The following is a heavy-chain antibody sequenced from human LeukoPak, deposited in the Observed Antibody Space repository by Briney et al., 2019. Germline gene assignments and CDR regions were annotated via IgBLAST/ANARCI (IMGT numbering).Heavy chain of an antibody. CDR2: IWYDGSNR. V-gene: IGHV3-33*01. CDR1: GFTFSNYG. Sequence: GGSLRLSCAASGFTFSNYGMHWVRQAPGKGLEWVAVIWYDGSNRYYADSVKGRFTISRDYSRNTLYLQMDSLRAEDTALYYCARDPPHYSSSWYYFDYWGQGTLVTVSS. CDR3: ARDPPHYSSSWYYFDY. D-gene: IGHD6-13*01. J-gene: IGHJ4*02.